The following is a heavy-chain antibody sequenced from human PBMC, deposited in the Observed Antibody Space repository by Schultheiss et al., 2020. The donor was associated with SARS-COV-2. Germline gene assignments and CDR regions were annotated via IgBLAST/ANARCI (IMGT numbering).Heavy chain of an antibody. D-gene: IGHD6-6*01. V-gene: IGHV3-23*01. CDR1: GFTFSSYA. CDR2: ISGSGGST. J-gene: IGHJ6*02. Sequence: GESLKISCAASGFTFSSYAMSWVRQAPGKGLEWVSAISGSGGSTYYADSVKGRFTISRDDSKNTAYLQMSSLKTEDTAVYYCAKGGGAARPNYYYYGMDVWGRGTTVTVSS. CDR3: AKGGGAARPNYYYYGMDV.